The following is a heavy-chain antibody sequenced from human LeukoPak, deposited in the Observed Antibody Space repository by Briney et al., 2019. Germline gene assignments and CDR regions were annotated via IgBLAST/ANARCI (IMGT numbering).Heavy chain of an antibody. J-gene: IGHJ4*02. CDR2: IGTAGDA. CDR1: GFTFDDYA. V-gene: IGHV3-13*01. CDR3: TRGGRTGTTYFDY. D-gene: IGHD1-1*01. Sequence: PGGSLRLSCAASGFTFDDYAMHWVRQAPGKGLEWVSGIGTAGDAYYPDSVKGRFTLSRDNAKDSIHLQMNSLRAGDTAVYFCTRGGRTGTTYFDYWGQGTLVTVSS.